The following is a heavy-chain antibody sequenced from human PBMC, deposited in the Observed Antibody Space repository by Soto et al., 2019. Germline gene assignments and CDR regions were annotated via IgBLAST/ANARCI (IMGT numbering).Heavy chain of an antibody. CDR1: GFTFSSYA. Sequence: EVQLLESGGGLVQPGGSLRLSCAASGFTFSSYAMSWVRQAPGKGLEWVSAISGSGGSTYYAASVKGRFTISRDNSKNPLYLQMNSLGAEDTAVYYCAKGVVAAATFDYWGQGGLVTVSS. D-gene: IGHD2-15*01. V-gene: IGHV3-23*01. CDR3: AKGVVAAATFDY. J-gene: IGHJ4*02. CDR2: ISGSGGST.